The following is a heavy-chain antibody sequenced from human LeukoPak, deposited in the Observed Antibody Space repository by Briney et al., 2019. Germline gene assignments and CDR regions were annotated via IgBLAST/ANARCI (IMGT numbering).Heavy chain of an antibody. CDR3: ARDWNFAYFDY. CDR2: IWYDGSNK. CDR1: GFSISDYD. D-gene: IGHD1-7*01. V-gene: IGHV3-33*08. Sequence: GGSLRLSCAASGFSISDYDMHWVRQAPGKGLEWVAVIWYDGSNKYYADSVKGRFTISRDNSKNTLYLQMNSLRAEDTAVYYCARDWNFAYFDYWGQGTLVTVSS. J-gene: IGHJ4*02.